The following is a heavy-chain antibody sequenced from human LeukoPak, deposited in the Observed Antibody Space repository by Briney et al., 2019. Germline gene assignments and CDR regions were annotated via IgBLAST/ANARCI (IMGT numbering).Heavy chain of an antibody. J-gene: IGHJ4*02. CDR3: TRAKGYGLIDY. CDR2: IYYSGNT. Sequence: GSLRLSCAASGFTFSSYSMNWIRQAPGKGLEWIGSIYYSGNTYYNSSLKSRVTISLDTSKNQFSLNLFSVTAADTAMYYCTRAKGYGLIDYWGQGTLVTVS. D-gene: IGHD3-10*01. CDR1: GFTFSSYS. V-gene: IGHV4-39*07.